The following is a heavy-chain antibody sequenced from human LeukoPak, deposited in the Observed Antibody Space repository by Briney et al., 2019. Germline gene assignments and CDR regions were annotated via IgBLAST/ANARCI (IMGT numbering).Heavy chain of an antibody. CDR1: GGSISSSSYY. Sequence: SETLSLTCTVSGGSISSSSYYWGWIRQPPGKGREWIGSIYYSGSTYYNPSLKSRVTISVDTSKNQFSLKLRSVTAADTAVYYCARVEAGLLDAFDLWGQGTMVTVSS. D-gene: IGHD2-21*01. CDR2: IYYSGST. CDR3: ARVEAGLLDAFDL. V-gene: IGHV4-39*07. J-gene: IGHJ3*01.